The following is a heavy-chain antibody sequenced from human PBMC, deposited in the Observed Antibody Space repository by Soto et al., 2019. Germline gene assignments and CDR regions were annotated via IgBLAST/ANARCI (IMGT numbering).Heavy chain of an antibody. Sequence: QVQLQQWGAGLLKPSETLSLTCAVYGGSFSGYYWSWIRQPPGKGLEWSGEINHSGSTNYNPSLNRRATISVNTTKSQFGLKLSSVTAADTAVYYSARAMGERDDVDYWGQGTLVTVSS. V-gene: IGHV4-34*01. D-gene: IGHD3-16*01. CDR1: GGSFSGYY. CDR2: INHSGST. J-gene: IGHJ4*02. CDR3: ARAMGERDDVDY.